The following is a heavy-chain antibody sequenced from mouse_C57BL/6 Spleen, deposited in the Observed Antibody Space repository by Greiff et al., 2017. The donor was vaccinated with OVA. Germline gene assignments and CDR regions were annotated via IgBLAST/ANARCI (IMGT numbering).Heavy chain of an antibody. J-gene: IGHJ2*01. V-gene: IGHV14-4*01. CDR1: GFNIKDDY. CDR3: TTGLTTVVARGDY. D-gene: IGHD1-1*01. CDR2: IDPENGDT. Sequence: VQLKQSGAELVRPGASVKLSCTASGFNIKDDYMHWVKQRPEQGLEWIGWIDPENGDTEYASKFQGKATITADTSSNTAYLQLSSLTSEDTAVYYCTTGLTTVVARGDYWGQGTTLTVSS.